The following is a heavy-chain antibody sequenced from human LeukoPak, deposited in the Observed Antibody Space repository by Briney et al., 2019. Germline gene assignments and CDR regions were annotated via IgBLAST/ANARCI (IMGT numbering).Heavy chain of an antibody. D-gene: IGHD5-18*01. CDR2: INPNDGST. CDR1: GYTSTNYY. CDR3: ARSAIIQGYYFDY. Sequence: ASVKVSCKASGYTSTNYYMHWVRRAPGQGLEWMGIINPNDGSTSYAQKFQGRVTMTRDTSTSTVYMELSSLRSEDTAVCYCARSAIIQGYYFDYWGQGTLVTVSS. J-gene: IGHJ4*02. V-gene: IGHV1-46*01.